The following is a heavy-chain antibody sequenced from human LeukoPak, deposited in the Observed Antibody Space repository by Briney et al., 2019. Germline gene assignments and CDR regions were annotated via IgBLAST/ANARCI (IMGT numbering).Heavy chain of an antibody. D-gene: IGHD3-22*01. J-gene: IGHJ3*02. CDR2: ISGSGGST. CDR3: AKGQDSSGYYLRAFDI. V-gene: IGHV3-23*01. CDR1: GFTFSSYG. Sequence: PGGSLRLSCAASGFTFSSYGMSWVRQAPGKGLEWVSAISGSGGSTYYADSVKGRFTISRDNSKNTLYLQMNSLRAEDTAVYYCAKGQDSSGYYLRAFDIWGQGTMATVSS.